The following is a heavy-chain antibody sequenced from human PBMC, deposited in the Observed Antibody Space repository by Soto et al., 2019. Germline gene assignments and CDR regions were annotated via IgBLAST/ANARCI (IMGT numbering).Heavy chain of an antibody. J-gene: IGHJ3*01. V-gene: IGHV3-13*01. D-gene: IGHD5-18*01. Sequence: EVQLVESGGGLVQPGGSLRLSCAASGFTFSSYDIHWVRQPTGRGLEWVAGVGAGGTTFYARSVEGRFTISRDNGKSSLYLQRNSLRAGDTAVYACARGARGYKYGSGAFDVWDQWTMVTVSS. CDR2: VGAGGTT. CDR1: GFTFSSYD. CDR3: ARGARGYKYGSGAFDV.